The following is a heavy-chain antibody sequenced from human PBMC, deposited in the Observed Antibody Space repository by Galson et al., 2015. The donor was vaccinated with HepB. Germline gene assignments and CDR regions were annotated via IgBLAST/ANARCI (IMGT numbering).Heavy chain of an antibody. CDR2: IYWDDDE. CDR1: GFSLTTSGVA. CDR3: AHGRNTYGAGRFFNY. J-gene: IGHJ4*02. Sequence: PALVKPTQTLTLTCTFSGFSLTTSGVAVGWIRQPPGKALEWLALIYWDDDERYNPSLKNRLTITKDTSNNQVVLTMTNMDPVDTGTYFCAHGRNTYGAGRFFNYWGQGTLVTVSS. D-gene: IGHD3-10*01. V-gene: IGHV2-5*02.